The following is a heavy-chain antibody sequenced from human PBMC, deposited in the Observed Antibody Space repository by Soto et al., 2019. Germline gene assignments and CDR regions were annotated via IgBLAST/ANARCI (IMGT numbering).Heavy chain of an antibody. CDR2: ISYDGNNA. CDR1: GFTFSNFA. Sequence: QVQLVESGGGVGQPGKSLTLSCAASGFTFSNFAMHWVRQAPGQGLEWVAVISYDGNNAYYSESVQGRFTISRDDSKDSIYLHISSLRSEDTAIYYCARDSDPTMNRAHLTDDFDYWGQGTLVTVAS. V-gene: IGHV3-30-3*01. CDR3: ARDSDPTMNRAHLTDDFDY. D-gene: IGHD2-2*01. J-gene: IGHJ4*02.